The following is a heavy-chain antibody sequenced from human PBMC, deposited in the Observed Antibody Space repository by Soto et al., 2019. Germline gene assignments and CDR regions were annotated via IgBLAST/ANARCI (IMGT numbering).Heavy chain of an antibody. V-gene: IGHV3-23*01. Sequence: PGGSLRLSCAASGFTFSSYAMSWVRQAPGKGLEWVSAISGSGGSTYYADSVKGRFTISRDNSKNTLYLQMNSLRAEDTAVYYCAKDLLAAAALYYYYYGMDVWGQGTLVTVSS. D-gene: IGHD6-13*01. J-gene: IGHJ6*02. CDR1: GFTFSSYA. CDR3: AKDLLAAAALYYYYYGMDV. CDR2: ISGSGGST.